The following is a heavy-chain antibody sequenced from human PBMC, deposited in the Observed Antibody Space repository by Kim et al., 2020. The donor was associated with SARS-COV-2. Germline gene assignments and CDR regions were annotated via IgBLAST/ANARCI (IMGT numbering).Heavy chain of an antibody. J-gene: IGHJ6*02. V-gene: IGHV7-4-1*01. D-gene: IGHD2-15*01. CDR3: AGGGGDCSGGDCFHYYGLGV. CDR2: IKTKTGNP. CDR1: GYTFSDYA. Sequence: ASVKVACKASGYTFSDYALHWVRQAPAQRLEWLGWIKTKTGNPTYAQESRGRFVFSVDASDSTAYLEIVSLKTEDTAVYYCAGGGGDCSGGDCFHYYGLGVWGQGTTFTVS.